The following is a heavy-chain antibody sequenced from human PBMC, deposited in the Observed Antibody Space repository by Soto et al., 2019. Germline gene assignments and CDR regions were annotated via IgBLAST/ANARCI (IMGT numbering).Heavy chain of an antibody. CDR1: GYIFTKYG. CDR3: ARVTYSTSVGGPAWLDP. D-gene: IGHD3-16*01. J-gene: IGHJ5*02. V-gene: IGHV1-18*01. Sequence: QVQLVQSGAEVKKPGASVKVSCKASGYIFTKYGISWIRQAPGQGLEWMGWISPYTGNTDSAQSFQGRVALTTDTSTNTAYMELRSLRSDDTALYYCARVTYSTSVGGPAWLDPWGQGSLVTVSS. CDR2: ISPYTGNT.